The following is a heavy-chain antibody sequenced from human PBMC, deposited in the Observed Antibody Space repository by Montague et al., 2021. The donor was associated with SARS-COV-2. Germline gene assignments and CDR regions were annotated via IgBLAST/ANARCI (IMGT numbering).Heavy chain of an antibody. V-gene: IGHV4-59*08. D-gene: IGHD3-10*01. CDR1: GGSIITYY. J-gene: IGHJ6*02. Sequence: SETLSLTCTVSGGSIITYYWSWIRQPPGKGLEWIGYIYYSGSTNYNPSLKSRVTISVDTSKNQFSLKLSSVTAADTAVYYCARVGVGTMVRGVIPAYYYYGMDVWGQGTTVTVSS. CDR3: ARVGVGTMVRGVIPAYYYYGMDV. CDR2: IYYSGST.